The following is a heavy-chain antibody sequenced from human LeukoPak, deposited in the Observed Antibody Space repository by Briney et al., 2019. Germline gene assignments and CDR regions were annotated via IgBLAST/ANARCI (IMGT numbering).Heavy chain of an antibody. CDR2: IIPILGIA. J-gene: IGHJ4*02. CDR3: ARDPFDYYDSSGYVHY. D-gene: IGHD3-22*01. CDR1: GGTFSSYA. V-gene: IGHV1-69*04. Sequence: ASVKVSCKASGGTFSSYAISWVRQAPGQGLEWMGRIIPILGIANYAQKFQGRVTITADKSTSTAYMELSSLRSEDTAVYYCARDPFDYYDSSGYVHYWGQGTLVTVSS.